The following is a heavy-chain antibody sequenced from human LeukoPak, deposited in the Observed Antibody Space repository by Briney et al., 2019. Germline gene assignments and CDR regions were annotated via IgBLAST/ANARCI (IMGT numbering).Heavy chain of an antibody. CDR1: GFTFSNHW. D-gene: IGHD6-13*01. CDR2: IDGSGSSI. Sequence: TGGSLRLSCAASGFTFSNHWMHWVRQVPGKGLVWVARIDGSGSSISHADFVKGRFSISRGNAKSTLYLQMNSLRAEDTAVYYCAKGGAAAGIDYFDYWGQGTLVTVSS. CDR3: AKGGAAAGIDYFDY. J-gene: IGHJ4*02. V-gene: IGHV3-74*01.